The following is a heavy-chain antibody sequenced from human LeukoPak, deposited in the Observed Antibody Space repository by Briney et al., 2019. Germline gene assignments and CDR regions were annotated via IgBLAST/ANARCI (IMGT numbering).Heavy chain of an antibody. CDR2: IRYDGSNK. CDR1: GFTFGSYG. D-gene: IGHD5-18*01. Sequence: GGSLRLSCAASGFTFGSYGMHWVRQAPGKVRERVAFIRYDGSNKDDADAVKGRFTSSRDKSKSTLYLQMNSLRAEDTAVYYRAKDHRGYSYGSWDYFDYWGQGTLVTVSS. J-gene: IGHJ4*02. V-gene: IGHV3-30*02. CDR3: AKDHRGYSYGSWDYFDY.